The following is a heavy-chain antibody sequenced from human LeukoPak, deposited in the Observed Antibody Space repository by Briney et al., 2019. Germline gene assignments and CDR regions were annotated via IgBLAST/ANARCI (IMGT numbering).Heavy chain of an antibody. Sequence: SETLSLTCTVSGGSISSTSYYWGWIRQPPGKGLEWIGEINHSGSTNYNPSLKSRVTISVDTSKNQFSLKLSSVTAADTAVYYCARHNPNSNQKGIAVAGIDYWGQGTLVTVSS. CDR1: GGSISSTSYY. V-gene: IGHV4-39*01. J-gene: IGHJ4*02. D-gene: IGHD6-19*01. CDR2: INHSGST. CDR3: ARHNPNSNQKGIAVAGIDY.